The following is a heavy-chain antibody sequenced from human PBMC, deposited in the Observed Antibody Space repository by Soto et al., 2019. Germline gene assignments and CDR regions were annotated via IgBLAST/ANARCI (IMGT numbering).Heavy chain of an antibody. CDR3: AQTLGSAVAGPGRFDL. CDR1: GGTFSRYA. D-gene: IGHD6-19*01. J-gene: IGHJ2*01. Sequence: QVQLVQSVAEVKKPGSSVKVSCKASGGTFSRYAISWVRQAPGQGLEWMGGITPMFGTANYAQKFQGRVTISADESTSTVHMELRRLRSEDTAVHYCAQTLGSAVAGPGRFDLWGRGTLVIVSS. CDR2: ITPMFGTA. V-gene: IGHV1-69*12.